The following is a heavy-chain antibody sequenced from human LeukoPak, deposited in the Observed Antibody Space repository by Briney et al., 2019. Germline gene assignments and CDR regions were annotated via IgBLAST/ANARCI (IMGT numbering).Heavy chain of an antibody. V-gene: IGHV3-48*01. CDR2: ISTISNT. CDR3: ARSQNVGRGLYYYYYMDV. Sequence: GGSLRLSCVASGFTFSTYSMNWVRQAPGKGLEWVSYISTISNTHYADSVKGRFTISRDNAKNSLYLQMNSLRAEDTAVYYCARSQNVGRGLYYYYYMDVWGKGTTVTVSS. CDR1: GFTFSTYS. J-gene: IGHJ6*03. D-gene: IGHD1-1*01.